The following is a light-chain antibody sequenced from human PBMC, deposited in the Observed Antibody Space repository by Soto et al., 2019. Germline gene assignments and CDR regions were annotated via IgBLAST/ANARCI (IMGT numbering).Light chain of an antibody. CDR3: SSYTSSGV. CDR2: DVS. CDR1: SSDVGGYNY. J-gene: IGLJ1*01. Sequence: QSVLTQPASVSGSPGQSITISCTGTSSDVGGYNYVSWYQQHPGKAPKLMIYDVSNRPSGVSNRFSGSKSGNTASLTISGLQAEDEADYYCSSYTSSGVFGTGTRSPS. V-gene: IGLV2-14*01.